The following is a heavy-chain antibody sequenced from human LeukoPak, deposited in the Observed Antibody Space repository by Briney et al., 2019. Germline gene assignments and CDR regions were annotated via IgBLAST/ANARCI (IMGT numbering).Heavy chain of an antibody. V-gene: IGHV3-30-3*01. CDR2: ISYDGSNK. J-gene: IGHJ5*02. CDR1: GFTFSNYA. CDR3: ARDGDRSGYYMGMYNWFDP. D-gene: IGHD3-3*01. Sequence: GGSLRLSCAASGFTFSNYAMHWVRQAPGKGLEWVAVISYDGSNKYYADSVKGRFTISRDNSKDTLYLQMNSLRAEDTAVYYCARDGDRSGYYMGMYNWFDPWGQGTLVTVSS.